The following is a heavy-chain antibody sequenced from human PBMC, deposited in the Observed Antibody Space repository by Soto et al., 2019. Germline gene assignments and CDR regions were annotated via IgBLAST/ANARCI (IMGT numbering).Heavy chain of an antibody. V-gene: IGHV1-18*04. CDR3: ARDLLSLSRLNYDGMDV. CDR2: ISAYNGNT. J-gene: IGHJ6*02. D-gene: IGHD6-25*01. Sequence: ASVKVSCKASGYTFTSYGISWVRQAPGQGLEWMGWISAYNGNTNYAQKLQGRVTMTTDTSTSTAYMELRSLRSDDTAVYYCARDLLSLSRLNYDGMDVWGQGTTVTVSS. CDR1: GYTFTSYG.